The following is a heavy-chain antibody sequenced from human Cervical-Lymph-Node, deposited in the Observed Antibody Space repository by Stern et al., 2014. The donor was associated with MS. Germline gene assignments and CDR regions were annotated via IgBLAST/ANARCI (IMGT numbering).Heavy chain of an antibody. CDR1: GFTFSNYA. D-gene: IGHD5-18*01. Sequence: EVQLVESGGGLVQPGGSLRLSCAASGFTFSNYAMSWVRQAPGKGLEWVSAINGRGDDTYYADSLKGRFTISRDNSKNTLYLQMNSLRAEDTAVYYCAKDRIGRDTDFWGQGTLVTVSS. J-gene: IGHJ4*02. CDR3: AKDRIGRDTDF. CDR2: INGRGDDT. V-gene: IGHV3-23*04.